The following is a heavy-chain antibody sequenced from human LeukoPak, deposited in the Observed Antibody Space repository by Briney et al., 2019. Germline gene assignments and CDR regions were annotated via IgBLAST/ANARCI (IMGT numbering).Heavy chain of an antibody. D-gene: IGHD3-3*01. CDR3: AKDRGDYDFWGAAGAFDI. CDR2: IIPIFGTA. Sequence: SVKVSCKASGGTFSSYAISWVRQALGQGLEWMGGIIPIFGTANYAQKFQGRVTITTDESTSTAYMELSSLRSEDTAVYYCAKDRGDYDFWGAAGAFDIWGQGTMVTVSS. V-gene: IGHV1-69*05. CDR1: GGTFSSYA. J-gene: IGHJ3*02.